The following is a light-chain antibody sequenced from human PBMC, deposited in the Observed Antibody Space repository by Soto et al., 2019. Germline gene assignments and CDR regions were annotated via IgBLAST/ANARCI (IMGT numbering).Light chain of an antibody. V-gene: IGKV1-5*01. CDR3: QQYTNYPWT. CDR2: DVS. Sequence: DIQMTQSPPTLSASVGDRVTITCRASQSISSWLAWYQQRPGKAPNLLIYDVSSLESGVPSRFSGSGSGTEFTLTISSLQPDDFATHYCQQYTNYPWTFGQGTKVDIK. CDR1: QSISSW. J-gene: IGKJ1*01.